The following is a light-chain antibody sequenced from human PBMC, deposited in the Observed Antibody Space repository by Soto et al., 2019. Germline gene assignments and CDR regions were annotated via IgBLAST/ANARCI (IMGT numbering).Light chain of an antibody. CDR3: QQAKSLPHT. CDR2: ATS. J-gene: IGKJ2*01. CDR1: QGISGW. Sequence: DIKMTQSPSSVSVSLGDRVTITCRASQGISGWVAWYQQKPGKAPKLLVFATSSLQSGIPSRFSGSGSVADFTLTISSLQPEDYATYYCQQAKSLPHTFGEGTKLEVK. V-gene: IGKV1-12*01.